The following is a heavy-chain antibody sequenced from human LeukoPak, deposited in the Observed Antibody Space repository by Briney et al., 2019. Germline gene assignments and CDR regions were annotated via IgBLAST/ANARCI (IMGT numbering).Heavy chain of an antibody. V-gene: IGHV3-23*01. CDR1: GFTFSSYI. D-gene: IGHD2-8*01. Sequence: PGGSLRLSCAASGFTFSSYILSWVRQAPGKGLEWVSSISGSGDPRYYAGSVKGRFTISRDNSRDTLYLQMNTLRAEDTAVYFCAKLYLSGPFDYWGQGTPVTVSP. J-gene: IGHJ4*02. CDR2: ISGSGDPR. CDR3: AKLYLSGPFDY.